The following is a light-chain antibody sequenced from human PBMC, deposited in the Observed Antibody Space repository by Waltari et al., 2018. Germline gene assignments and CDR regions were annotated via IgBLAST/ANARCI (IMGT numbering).Light chain of an antibody. CDR3: MQSLQAPCT. Sequence: EIVMTQSPLSLPITPGEPASISCRPRQSLLHSNGYNCLDWYLQKPGQSPQFLIYLGSIRAAGVPDRFSGSGSGTEFTLNISKVEAEDVAVYYCMQSLQAPCTFGQGTKLEIE. CDR1: QSLLHSNGYNC. V-gene: IGKV2-28*01. CDR2: LGS. J-gene: IGKJ2*02.